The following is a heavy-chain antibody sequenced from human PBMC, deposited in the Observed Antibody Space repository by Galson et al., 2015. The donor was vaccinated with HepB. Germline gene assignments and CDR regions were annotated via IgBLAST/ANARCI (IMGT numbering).Heavy chain of an antibody. V-gene: IGHV3-21*01. D-gene: IGHD6-13*01. Sequence: SLRLSCAASGFTFSSYSMNWVRQAPGKGLEWVSSISTSSSYIYYADSVKGRFTISRDNAKNSLHLQMNGLRAEDTAVYYCARVDAAAAGDYFDYWGQGTLVTVSS. J-gene: IGHJ4*02. CDR2: ISTSSSYI. CDR1: GFTFSSYS. CDR3: ARVDAAAAGDYFDY.